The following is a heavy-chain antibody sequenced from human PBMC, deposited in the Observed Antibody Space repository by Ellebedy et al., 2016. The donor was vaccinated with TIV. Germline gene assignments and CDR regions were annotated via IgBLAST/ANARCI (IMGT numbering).Heavy chain of an antibody. CDR3: ARAPLFYYYYMDV. Sequence: SVKVSXXASGGTFSSYAISWVRQAPGQGLEWMGGIIPIFGTANYAQKFQGRVTMTEDTSTDTAYMELSSLRSEDTAVYYCARAPLFYYYYMDVWGKGTTVTVSS. J-gene: IGHJ6*03. D-gene: IGHD3-10*01. CDR1: GGTFSSYA. CDR2: IIPIFGTA. V-gene: IGHV1-69*06.